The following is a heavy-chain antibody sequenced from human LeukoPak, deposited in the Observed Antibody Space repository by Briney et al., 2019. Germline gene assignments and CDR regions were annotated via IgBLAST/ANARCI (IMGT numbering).Heavy chain of an antibody. CDR2: ISGSGGNT. V-gene: IGHV3-23*01. CDR1: GFTFSNNP. D-gene: IGHD1-1*01. Sequence: GGSLRLSCVGSGFTFSNNPLSWVRQGPGKGLEWVSAISGSGGNTYYADSVGGRFTISRDNSKNTLFLQMNTLRADDTAVYYCATTKQARRYFDYWGQGTLVTVSS. J-gene: IGHJ4*02. CDR3: ATTKQARRYFDY.